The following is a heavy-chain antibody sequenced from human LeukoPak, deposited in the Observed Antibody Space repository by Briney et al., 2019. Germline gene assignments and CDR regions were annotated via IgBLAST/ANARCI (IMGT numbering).Heavy chain of an antibody. Sequence: PGGSLRLSCAASGFTFSSYGMHWVRQAPGKGLEWVAFVRFDGSNKYYAGSVKGRFTISRDNSKNTLYLQMNSLRPEDTAVYYCAKEGSHYGETNYWGQGTLVTVSS. CDR2: VRFDGSNK. V-gene: IGHV3-30*02. CDR1: GFTFSSYG. D-gene: IGHD4-17*01. J-gene: IGHJ4*02. CDR3: AKEGSHYGETNY.